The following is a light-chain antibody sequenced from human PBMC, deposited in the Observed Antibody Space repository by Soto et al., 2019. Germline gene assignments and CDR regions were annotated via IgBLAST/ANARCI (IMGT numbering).Light chain of an antibody. V-gene: IGKV3-15*01. J-gene: IGKJ1*01. CDR3: QQYNNWPKT. CDR1: QSVSSN. CDR2: GAS. Sequence: EIVMTQSPATLSVSPGERATLSCRASQSVSSNLAWYQQKPGQAPRLLIYGASTRATGIPARFSGGGSGTEFTLTISSLQSEDFAVYYCQQYNNWPKTFGQGTKVDNK.